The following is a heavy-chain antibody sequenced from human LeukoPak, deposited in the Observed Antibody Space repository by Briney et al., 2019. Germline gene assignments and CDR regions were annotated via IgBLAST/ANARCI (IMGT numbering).Heavy chain of an antibody. V-gene: IGHV3-23*01. D-gene: IGHD3-10*01. CDR2: ISGSGGST. CDR1: GFTFSSYG. Sequence: GGSLRLSCAASGFTFSSYGMSWVRQAPGKGLEWVSAISGSGGSTYYADSVKGRFTISRDNSKNTLYLQMNSLRAEDTAVYYCAKPYLRLLWFGEVQHWGQGTLVTVSS. CDR3: AKPYLRLLWFGEVQH. J-gene: IGHJ1*01.